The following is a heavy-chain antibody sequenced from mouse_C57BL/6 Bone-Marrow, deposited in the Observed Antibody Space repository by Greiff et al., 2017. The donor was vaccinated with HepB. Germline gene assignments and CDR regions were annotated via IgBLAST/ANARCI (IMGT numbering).Heavy chain of an antibody. J-gene: IGHJ2*01. CDR3: ASDLYYGPYYFDY. CDR1: GFSLTSYG. CDR2: IWGVGST. D-gene: IGHD1-1*01. Sequence: VHLVESGPGLVAPSQSLSITCTVSGFSLTSYGVDWVRQSPGKGLEWLGVIWGVGSTNYNSALKSRLSISKDNSKSQVFLKMNSLQTDDTAMYYCASDLYYGPYYFDYWGQGTTLTVSS. V-gene: IGHV2-6*01.